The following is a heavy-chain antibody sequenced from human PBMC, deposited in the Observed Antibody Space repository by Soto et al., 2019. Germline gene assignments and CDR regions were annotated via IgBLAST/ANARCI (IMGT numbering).Heavy chain of an antibody. CDR2: IYYSGFT. J-gene: IGHJ4*02. CDR3: ARDYFLWYFDY. D-gene: IGHD1-26*01. Sequence: SETLSLTCIVSVGSISGYYWTWIRQPPGKGLEWIANIYYSGFTTYNPSLKSRVTMSLDTSKNQFSLKLSSVTAADTAVYYCARDYFLWYFDYWGRGTLVTVS. CDR1: VGSISGYY. V-gene: IGHV4-59*01.